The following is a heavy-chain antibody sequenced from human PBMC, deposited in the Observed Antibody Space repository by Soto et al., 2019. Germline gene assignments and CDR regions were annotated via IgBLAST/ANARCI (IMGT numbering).Heavy chain of an antibody. V-gene: IGHV2-5*01. D-gene: IGHD3-22*01. CDR1: GFSLSTSGVG. Sequence: QITFKESGPTLVKPTQTLTLTCTFSGFSLSTSGVGVGWIRQPPGKALEWLALIYWNDDKRYSPSLKSRLTITKDTSKNQVVLTMTNMDPVETATYYCAHTLRGVVVIINDWYFDLWGRGTLVTVSS. J-gene: IGHJ2*01. CDR3: AHTLRGVVVIINDWYFDL. CDR2: IYWNDDK.